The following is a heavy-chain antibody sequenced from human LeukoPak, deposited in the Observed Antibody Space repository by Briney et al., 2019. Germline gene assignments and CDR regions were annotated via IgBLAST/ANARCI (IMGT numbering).Heavy chain of an antibody. V-gene: IGHV3-7*01. CDR3: ARDFDGVQAFDI. J-gene: IGHJ3*02. D-gene: IGHD3-16*01. Sequence: PGGSLRLSCAASGFTFTTYWVSWVRQAPGKGLEWVANIKEDGSVRYYVDSVKGRFTISRDNAKNSLYLRMNSLRAEDTAVYYCARDFDGVQAFDIWGQGTMVTVSS. CDR1: GFTFTTYW. CDR2: IKEDGSVR.